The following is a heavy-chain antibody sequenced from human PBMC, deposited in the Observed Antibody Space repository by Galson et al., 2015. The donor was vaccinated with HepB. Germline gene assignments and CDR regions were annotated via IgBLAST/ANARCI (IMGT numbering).Heavy chain of an antibody. Sequence: CAISGDSVSSNTAAWNWIRQSPSRGLEWLGRTYYRAKWYQDYAVSVKSRMTINSDTSKNQFSLHPNSVTPEDTAVYYCARGGYNDYDFVYYMDVWGKGTTVTVSS. CDR1: GDSVSSNTAA. J-gene: IGHJ6*03. V-gene: IGHV6-1*01. D-gene: IGHD5-12*01. CDR2: TYYRAKWYQ. CDR3: ARGGYNDYDFVYYMDV.